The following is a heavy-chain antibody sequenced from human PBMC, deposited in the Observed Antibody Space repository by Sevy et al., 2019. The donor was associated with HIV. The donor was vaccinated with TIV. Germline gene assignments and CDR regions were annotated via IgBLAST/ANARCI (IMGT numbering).Heavy chain of an antibody. CDR1: GYTFTSYG. J-gene: IGHJ6*02. Sequence: ASVKVSCKASGYTFTSYGITWVRQAPGQGLEWMGWINQKNGNTKYAQKFQGRLTMTTDTSTSTVYMELRSLRSDDTAIYYWARTYCTNGVCYYYYGMDVWGQGTTVTVSS. V-gene: IGHV1-18*04. CDR3: ARTYCTNGVCYYYYGMDV. CDR2: INQKNGNT. D-gene: IGHD2-8*01.